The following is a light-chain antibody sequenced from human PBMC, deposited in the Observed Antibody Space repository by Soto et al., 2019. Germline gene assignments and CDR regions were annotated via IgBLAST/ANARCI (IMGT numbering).Light chain of an antibody. J-gene: IGKJ4*01. Sequence: DIQMTQSPSFLSASVGDRVTITCQASQDSTTSLNWYQQKPGKAPKLLMYDASNLETGVPSRYSGSGSGTDFTFTISSLQAEDIATYYCQQYDNLPLSFGGGTKVEIK. CDR2: DAS. CDR3: QQYDNLPLS. V-gene: IGKV1-33*01. CDR1: QDSTTS.